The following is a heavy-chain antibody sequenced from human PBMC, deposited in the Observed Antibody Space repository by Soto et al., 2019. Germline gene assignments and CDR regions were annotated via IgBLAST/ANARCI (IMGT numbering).Heavy chain of an antibody. CDR1: GYTFTGYY. CDR3: ASAYSSSWSDNWFDP. D-gene: IGHD6-13*01. J-gene: IGHJ5*02. CDR2: INPNSVGT. Sequence: ASVKVSCKASGYTFTGYYMHWVRQAPGQGLEWMGWINPNSVGTNYAQKFQGRVTMTRDTSISTAYMELSRLRSDDTAVYYCASAYSSSWSDNWFDPWGQGTLVTVSS. V-gene: IGHV1-2*02.